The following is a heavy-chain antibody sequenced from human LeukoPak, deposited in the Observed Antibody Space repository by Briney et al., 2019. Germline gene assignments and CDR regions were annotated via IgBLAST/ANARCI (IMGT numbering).Heavy chain of an antibody. CDR1: GDSVSSNSAT. J-gene: IGHJ5*02. CDR3: ARVRTTTGWFDP. Sequence: SQTLSLTCVISGDSVSSNSATWNWIRQSPSRGLEWLGRTYYRSTWYNDYAVSVKSRITFNADTSKNHFPLQLNSVTPEDTAVYYCARVRTTTGWFDPWGQGTLVTVSS. CDR2: TYYRSTWYN. D-gene: IGHD4/OR15-4a*01. V-gene: IGHV6-1*01.